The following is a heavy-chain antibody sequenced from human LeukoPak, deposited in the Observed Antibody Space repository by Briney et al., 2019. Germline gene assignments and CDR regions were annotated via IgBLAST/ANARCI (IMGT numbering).Heavy chain of an antibody. CDR3: ARLHGLHYFES. D-gene: IGHD4-11*01. V-gene: IGHV4-59*01. Sequence: SSETLSLTCAVYGGSFSGYYWSWIRQPPGKGLEWIGYIYYSGSTNYNPSLKSRISISVDTSKNQFSLNLNSVTAADTAVYYCARLHGLHYFESWGQGTLVTVSS. CDR1: GGSFSGYY. CDR2: IYYSGST. J-gene: IGHJ4*02.